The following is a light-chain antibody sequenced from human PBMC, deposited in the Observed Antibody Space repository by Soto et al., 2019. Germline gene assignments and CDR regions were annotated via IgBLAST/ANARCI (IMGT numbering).Light chain of an antibody. CDR1: ALPKQY. CDR2: KDN. CDR3: QSADNSGSYPVV. V-gene: IGLV3-25*03. Sequence: SYELTQPPSVSVSPGQTARITCSGDALPKQYAYWYQQKPGQAPVLVITKDNERPSGIPERFSGSSSGTTVTLTISGVQAEDEADYYCQSADNSGSYPVVFGGGTKVTVL. J-gene: IGLJ2*01.